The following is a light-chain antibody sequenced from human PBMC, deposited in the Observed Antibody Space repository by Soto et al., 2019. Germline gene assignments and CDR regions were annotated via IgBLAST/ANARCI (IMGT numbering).Light chain of an antibody. CDR3: QQCNDWPLT. CDR1: QNVGID. J-gene: IGKJ4*01. CDR2: GTS. Sequence: EIVMTQSPATLSVSPGERATLSCRASQNVGIDLAWFQQKPGQAPRLLIYGTSIRATGIPARFSASGSGTEFTPTINSLQSEDFAVYYCQQCNDWPLTFGGGTKVDIK. V-gene: IGKV3-15*01.